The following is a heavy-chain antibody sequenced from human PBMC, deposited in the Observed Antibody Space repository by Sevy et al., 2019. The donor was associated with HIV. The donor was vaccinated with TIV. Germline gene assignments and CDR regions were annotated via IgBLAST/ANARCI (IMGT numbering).Heavy chain of an antibody. V-gene: IGHV2-5*01. CDR2: IYWNDDK. D-gene: IGHD3-22*01. J-gene: IGHJ4*02. CDR3: AHVEATEYYYDSSGTSHFDY. Sequence: SGPTLVKPTQTLTLTCTFSGFSLSTSGVGVGWIRQPPGKALEWLALIYWNDDKRYSPSLKSRLTITKDTSKNQVVLTMTNMDPVDTATYYCAHVEATEYYYDSSGTSHFDYWGQGTLVTVSS. CDR1: GFSLSTSGVG.